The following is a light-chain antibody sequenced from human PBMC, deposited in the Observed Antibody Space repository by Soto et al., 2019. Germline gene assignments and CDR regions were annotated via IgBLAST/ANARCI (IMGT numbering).Light chain of an antibody. CDR3: QHYNNWPPWT. CDR1: QSVSSN. CDR2: GAS. J-gene: IGKJ1*01. V-gene: IGKV3-15*01. Sequence: EIVMTQSPATLSVSPGERATLSCRASQSVSSNLAWYQQKPGQAPGLLIYGASTRATGIPARFRGSGSGTEFTLTISSLQSEDFAVYYCQHYNNWPPWTFGQGTKVEIK.